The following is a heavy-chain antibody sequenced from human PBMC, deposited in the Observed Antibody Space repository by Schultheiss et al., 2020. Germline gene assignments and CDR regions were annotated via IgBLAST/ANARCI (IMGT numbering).Heavy chain of an antibody. CDR3: ARLVRAKNGWIPAFDY. Sequence: SETLSLTCTVSGYSISSGYYWGWIRQPPGKGLEWIGSIYYSWSTYYNPSLKSRVTISVDTSKNQFSLNLTSASAADTAVYYCARLVRAKNGWIPAFDYWGQGILVNVS. J-gene: IGHJ4*02. CDR2: IYYSWST. V-gene: IGHV4-38-2*02. D-gene: IGHD6-13*01. CDR1: GYSISSGYY.